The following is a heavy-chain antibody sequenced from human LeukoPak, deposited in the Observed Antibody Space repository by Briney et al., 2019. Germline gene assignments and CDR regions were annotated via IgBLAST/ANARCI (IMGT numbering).Heavy chain of an antibody. Sequence: PGRSLRLSCAASGFTFSSYGMHWVRQAPGKGLEWVAVIWYDGSNKYYADSVKGRFTISRDNSKDTFYLQMNSLRAEDTAVYYCARDLGTKVTPYYYYGMDVWGQGTTITVSS. CDR2: IWYDGSNK. CDR3: ARDLGTKVTPYYYYGMDV. CDR1: GFTFSSYG. D-gene: IGHD2-21*02. V-gene: IGHV3-33*01. J-gene: IGHJ6*02.